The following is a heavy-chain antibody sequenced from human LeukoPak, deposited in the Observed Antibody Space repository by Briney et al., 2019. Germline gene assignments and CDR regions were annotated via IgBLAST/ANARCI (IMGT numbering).Heavy chain of an antibody. CDR3: ARTPTFPWQLDWAQRYYFDY. CDR1: GFTFSSYW. V-gene: IGHV3-7*01. D-gene: IGHD6-6*01. Sequence: GGSLRLSCAASGFTFSSYWMSWVRQAPGKGLEWVANIKQDGSEKYYVDSVKGRFTISRDNAKNSLYLQMNSLRAEDTAVYYCARTPTFPWQLDWAQRYYFDYWGQGTLVTVSS. CDR2: IKQDGSEK. J-gene: IGHJ4*02.